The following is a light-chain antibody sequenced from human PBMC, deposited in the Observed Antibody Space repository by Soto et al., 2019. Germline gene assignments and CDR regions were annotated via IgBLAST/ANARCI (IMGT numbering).Light chain of an antibody. J-gene: IGKJ3*01. CDR2: GAS. V-gene: IGKV3-20*01. CDR3: QQYGSSQFT. Sequence: EIVLTQSPGTLSLSPGERATLSCRASQSVSSSYSAWYQQKPGQAPRLLIYGASSRATGIPDRFSGSGSGTDFTLTISRLEPEDFAVYYCQQYGSSQFTFGPGTKVDIK. CDR1: QSVSSSY.